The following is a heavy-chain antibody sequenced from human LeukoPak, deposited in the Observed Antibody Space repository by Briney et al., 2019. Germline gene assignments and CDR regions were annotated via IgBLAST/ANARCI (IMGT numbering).Heavy chain of an antibody. D-gene: IGHD7-27*01. CDR3: ATIGDRRTGELYRIDY. V-gene: IGHV3-30-3*01. Sequence: GGSLRLSCAASGFTFSNYAMHWVRQAPGKGLEWVAVVSYDGSDKYYADSVKGRFTISRDNSKNTLYLQMNSLRAEDAAVYYCATIGDRRTGELYRIDYWGQGTLVTVPS. CDR2: VSYDGSDK. CDR1: GFTFSNYA. J-gene: IGHJ4*02.